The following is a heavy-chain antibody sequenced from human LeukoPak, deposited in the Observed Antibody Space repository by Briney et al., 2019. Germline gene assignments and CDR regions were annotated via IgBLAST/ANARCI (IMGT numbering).Heavy chain of an antibody. V-gene: IGHV3-20*04. Sequence: GGSLRLSCAASGFTFDDYGMSWVRQAPGKGLEWISGVNWNGGSTGCADSVKGRFTISRDNAKNSLYPQMNSLRAEDTAVYYCARVVGAAVLNWFDPWGQGTLVTVSS. D-gene: IGHD1-26*01. J-gene: IGHJ5*02. CDR2: VNWNGGST. CDR3: ARVVGAAVLNWFDP. CDR1: GFTFDDYG.